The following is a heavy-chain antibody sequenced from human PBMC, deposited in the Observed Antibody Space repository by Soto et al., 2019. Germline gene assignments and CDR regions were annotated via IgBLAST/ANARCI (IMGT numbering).Heavy chain of an antibody. CDR3: ARGYCSGGSCYYLFDY. CDR1: GYTFTGYY. V-gene: IGHV1-2*02. J-gene: IGHJ4*02. CDR2: INPNSGGT. D-gene: IGHD2-15*01. Sequence: AASVKVSCKASGYTFTGYYMHWVRQAPGQGLEWMGWINPNSGGTNYAQKFQGRVTMTRDTSISTAYMELSRLRSDDTAVYYCARGYCSGGSCYYLFDYWGQGTLVTVSS.